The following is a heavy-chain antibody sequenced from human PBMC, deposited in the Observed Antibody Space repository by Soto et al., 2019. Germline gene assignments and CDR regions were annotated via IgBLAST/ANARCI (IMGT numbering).Heavy chain of an antibody. J-gene: IGHJ6*02. CDR2: ISTYNGDT. Sequence: VQLVQSGAEVKKPGASVKVSCKASGYTFSRSGISWVRQAPGQGLEWMGWISTYNGDTNCAQKVQGRVTMTADTSTSTAVIELMSLRSDDAAVYYCARSLSVPYYYFGRDVCGQGTTVTVSS. D-gene: IGHD3-10*02. CDR3: ARSLSVPYYYFGRDV. CDR1: GYTFSRSG. V-gene: IGHV1-18*01.